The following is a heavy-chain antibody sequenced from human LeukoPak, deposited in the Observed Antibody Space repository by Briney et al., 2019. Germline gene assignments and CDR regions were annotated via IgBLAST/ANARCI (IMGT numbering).Heavy chain of an antibody. J-gene: IGHJ4*02. Sequence: GGSLRLSCAASGFSFSDYSMTWVRQAPGKGLEGISHISGSSSIIYYADSVEGRFTISRDNARDSLYLQMNSLRAEDTAYYYCARWAQERHFDYWGQGTLVTVSS. CDR3: ARWAQERHFDY. CDR1: GFSFSDYS. CDR2: ISGSSSII. V-gene: IGHV3-48*01. D-gene: IGHD1-26*01.